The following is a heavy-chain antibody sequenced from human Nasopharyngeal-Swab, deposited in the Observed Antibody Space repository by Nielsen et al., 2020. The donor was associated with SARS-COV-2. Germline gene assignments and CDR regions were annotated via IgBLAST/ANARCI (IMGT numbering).Heavy chain of an antibody. CDR3: AKDEAYYDFWSGYYAYYYMDV. CDR1: GFTFSNYG. Sequence: GESLKISCAASGFTFSNYGLHWVRLAPGKGLEWLAVISYDGSNKCYAESVKGRFTISRDNSKNTLYLQMDSLRAEDTAVYYCAKDEAYYDFWSGYYAYYYMDVWGKGTTVTVSS. CDR2: ISYDGSNK. V-gene: IGHV3-30*18. J-gene: IGHJ6*03. D-gene: IGHD3-3*01.